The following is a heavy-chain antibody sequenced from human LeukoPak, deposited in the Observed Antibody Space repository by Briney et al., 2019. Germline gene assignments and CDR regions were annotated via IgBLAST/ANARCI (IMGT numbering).Heavy chain of an antibody. J-gene: IGHJ3*02. CDR1: GGSISSGGYY. CDR2: INHSGST. CDR3: ARRLPEYDAFDI. D-gene: IGHD5-12*01. V-gene: IGHV4-39*07. Sequence: PSETLSLTCTVSGGSISSGGYYWSRIRQPPGKGLEWIGEINHSGSTNYNPSLKSRVTISVDTSKNQFSLKLSSVTAADTAVYYCARRLPEYDAFDIWGQGTMVTVSS.